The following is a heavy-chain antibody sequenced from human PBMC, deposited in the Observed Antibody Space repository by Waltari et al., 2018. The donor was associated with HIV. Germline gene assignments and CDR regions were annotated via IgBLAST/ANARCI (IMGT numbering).Heavy chain of an antibody. J-gene: IGHJ4*02. CDR2: IYWDYDK. CDR3: AHRGYDSSGYWLYFNY. CDR1: GFSLITRGVG. V-gene: IGHV2-5*02. D-gene: IGHD3-22*01. Sequence: QITLKESGPTLVKPTQTLTLTCTFSGFSLITRGVGVCWTRQPPGKALEWLAVIYWDYDKRYSPSLKSRLTITKDTTKNQVVRTMTNMDPVDTATYYCAHRGYDSSGYWLYFNYWGQGTLVTVSS.